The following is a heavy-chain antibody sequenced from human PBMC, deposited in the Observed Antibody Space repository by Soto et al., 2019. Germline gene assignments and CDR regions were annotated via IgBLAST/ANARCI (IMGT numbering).Heavy chain of an antibody. D-gene: IGHD3-22*01. CDR3: LRDVGSSGGRISFGY. Sequence: ASVKVPCTSPGYTFTIYGLIWVRQAPGQGIERMGWISAYNGNTNYVQILQYIVSMTKDTATSTVYMELRSLRSDDTGVYYCLRDVGSSGGRISFGYGGQGTQVTVSS. J-gene: IGHJ4*02. CDR2: ISAYNGNT. CDR1: GYTFTIYG. V-gene: IGHV1-18*04.